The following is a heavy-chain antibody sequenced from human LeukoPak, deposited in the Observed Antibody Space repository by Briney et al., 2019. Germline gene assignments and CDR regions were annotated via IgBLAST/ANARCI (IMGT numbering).Heavy chain of an antibody. CDR2: IPYDGSNK. J-gene: IGHJ6*02. CDR1: GFTFSSYA. D-gene: IGHD3-3*01. V-gene: IGHV3-30*04. Sequence: PGGSLRLSCAASGFTFSSYAMHWVRQAPGKGLEWVAVIPYDGSNKYYADSVKGRFTISRDNSKNTLYLQMNSLRAEDTAVYYCARDLLEWFSNYYYYGMDVWGQGTTVTVSS. CDR3: ARDLLEWFSNYYYYGMDV.